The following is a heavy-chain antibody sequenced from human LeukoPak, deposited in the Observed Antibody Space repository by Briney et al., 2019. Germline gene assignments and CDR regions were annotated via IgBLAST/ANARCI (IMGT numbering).Heavy chain of an antibody. J-gene: IGHJ4*02. Sequence: SETLSFTCTVSGGSISSSSYYWGWIRQPPGKGLEWIGSIYYSGRIYYNPSLKSRVTISVDTPKNQFSLKLSSVTAADTAVYYCATLLWFGELSYFDYWGQGTLVTVSS. CDR2: IYYSGRI. V-gene: IGHV4-39*01. D-gene: IGHD3-10*01. CDR3: ATLLWFGELSYFDY. CDR1: GGSISSSSYY.